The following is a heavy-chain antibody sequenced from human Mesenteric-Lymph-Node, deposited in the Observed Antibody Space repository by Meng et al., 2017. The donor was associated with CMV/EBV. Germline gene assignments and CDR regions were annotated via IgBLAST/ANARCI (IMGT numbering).Heavy chain of an antibody. Sequence: NWVRPATGKRLGWVTVLTYDGINRCHADCVKGLFTSSRVDSKSSLYLQMNSLRTENTAVYYFAGVRRSGSGWVYWYFDLWGRGALVTVSS. D-gene: IGHD6-19*01. J-gene: IGHJ2*01. CDR2: LTYDGINR. CDR3: AGVRRSGSGWVYWYFDL. V-gene: IGHV3-30*04.